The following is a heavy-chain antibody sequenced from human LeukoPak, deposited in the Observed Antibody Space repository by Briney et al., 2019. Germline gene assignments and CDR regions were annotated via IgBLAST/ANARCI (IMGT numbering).Heavy chain of an antibody. V-gene: IGHV3-23*01. CDR1: GFTLRSHA. Sequence: GGSLRLSCAASGFTLRSHAMSWVRQPPGKGLEWVSVISASGGSTFYADSVKGRFTISRDNSTLYLQMNSLRAADTAVYYCAKVYYYDSSGYYPRYFDYWGQGTLVTVSS. CDR2: ISASGGST. J-gene: IGHJ4*02. CDR3: AKVYYYDSSGYYPRYFDY. D-gene: IGHD3-22*01.